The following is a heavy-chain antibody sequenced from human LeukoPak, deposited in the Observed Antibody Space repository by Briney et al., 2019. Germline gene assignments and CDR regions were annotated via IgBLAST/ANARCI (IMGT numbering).Heavy chain of an antibody. CDR2: ISSSSSFI. Sequence: PGGSLRLSCAASGFTFSSYSMNWVRQAPGKGLEWVSSISSSSSFIYYADSVKGRFTISRDNAKNSLYLQMNSLRAEDTAVYYCARDWSSSWQPSAKGSYWGQGTLVTVSS. J-gene: IGHJ4*02. CDR1: GFTFSSYS. D-gene: IGHD6-13*01. V-gene: IGHV3-21*01. CDR3: ARDWSSSWQPSAKGSY.